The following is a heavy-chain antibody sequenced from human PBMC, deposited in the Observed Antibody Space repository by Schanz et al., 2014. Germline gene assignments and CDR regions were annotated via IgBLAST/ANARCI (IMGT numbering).Heavy chain of an antibody. CDR3: ARVGGTYYDFWSGVPPTVMHDGFDI. D-gene: IGHD3-3*01. Sequence: EVQLVESGGGLVQPRGSLRLSCAASGFAFDTYWMSWVRQAPGKGLEWVANIKHDGSEKYYVDSVKGRFTISRDNAQNSMYLEMNSLRAEDTAVFYCARVGGTYYDFWSGVPPTVMHDGFDIWGQGTMVTVS. V-gene: IGHV3-7*01. J-gene: IGHJ3*02. CDR1: GFAFDTYW. CDR2: IKHDGSEK.